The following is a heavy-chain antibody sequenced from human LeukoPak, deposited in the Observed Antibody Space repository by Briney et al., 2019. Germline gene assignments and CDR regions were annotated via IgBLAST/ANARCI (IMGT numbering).Heavy chain of an antibody. CDR1: GFTFSSYW. V-gene: IGHV3-7*01. D-gene: IGHD3-22*01. CDR3: ARRSNYYDSSGYSYYFDY. J-gene: IGHJ4*02. CDR2: IKQDGSEK. Sequence: PGGSLRLSCAAPGFTFSSYWMSWVRQAPGKGLEWVANIKQDGSEKYYVDSVKGRFTISRDNAKNSLYLQMNSLRAEDTAVYYCARRSNYYDSSGYSYYFDYWGQGTLVTVSS.